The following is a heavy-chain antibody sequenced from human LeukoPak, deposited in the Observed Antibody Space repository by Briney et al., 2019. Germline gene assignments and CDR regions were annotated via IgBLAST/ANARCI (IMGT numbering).Heavy chain of an antibody. D-gene: IGHD3-16*01. V-gene: IGHV3-23*01. CDR3: AKLGGQEVYNYYVGV. J-gene: IGHJ6*03. CDR2: IIDSGDIT. CDR1: GIKLSNYG. Sequence: GGSLRLSCVVSGIKLSNYGMSWVRQAPGKGLEWVSGIIDSGDITYYANSVKGRFTISRDNSKNTLYLQMNSLRAEDTAVYYCAKLGGQEVYNYYVGVWGKGTTVAVSS.